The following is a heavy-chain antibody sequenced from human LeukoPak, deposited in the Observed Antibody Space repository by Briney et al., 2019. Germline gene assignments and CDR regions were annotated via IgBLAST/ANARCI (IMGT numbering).Heavy chain of an antibody. Sequence: ASVKGSCKASGYTFTGYYMHWVRQAPGQGLEWMGWINPNSGGTNYAQKFQGRVTMTRDTSISTAYMELSRLRSDDTAVYYCAREPTFGTLEKNGVSFDYWGQGTLVTVSS. D-gene: IGHD3-10*01. V-gene: IGHV1-2*02. CDR1: GYTFTGYY. CDR2: INPNSGGT. CDR3: AREPTFGTLEKNGVSFDY. J-gene: IGHJ4*02.